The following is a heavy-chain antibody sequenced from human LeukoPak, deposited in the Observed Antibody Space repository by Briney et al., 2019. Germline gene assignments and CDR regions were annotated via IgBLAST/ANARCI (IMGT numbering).Heavy chain of an antibody. CDR2: INPSGGST. Sequence: AASVKVSCKSSGYTFTSYYMYWVRQAPGQGLKWMGIINPSGGSTSYAQKFQGRVTMTRDTSTSTVYMELSSLRSEDTAVYYCARDSGMVRGTVDYWGQGTLVTVSS. D-gene: IGHD3-10*01. J-gene: IGHJ4*02. V-gene: IGHV1-46*01. CDR1: GYTFTSYY. CDR3: ARDSGMVRGTVDY.